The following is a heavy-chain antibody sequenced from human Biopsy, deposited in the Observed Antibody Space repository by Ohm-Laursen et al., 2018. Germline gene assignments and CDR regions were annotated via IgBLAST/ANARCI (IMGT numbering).Heavy chain of an antibody. J-gene: IGHJ4*02. CDR3: ARRGSGGRSFDH. D-gene: IGHD2-15*01. CDR2: ISDSGST. Sequence: SDTLSLTCAVSGGSISSFYWTWIRQPPGKGPEWIGDISDSGSTNYKPSLKSQVIISVDTSKNQFPLNLSSVTAADTAVYYCARRGSGGRSFDHWGQGTLVTVSS. CDR1: GGSISSFY. V-gene: IGHV4-59*08.